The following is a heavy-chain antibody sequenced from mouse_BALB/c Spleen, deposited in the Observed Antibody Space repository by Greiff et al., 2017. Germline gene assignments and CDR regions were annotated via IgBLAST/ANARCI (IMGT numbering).Heavy chain of an antibody. CDR3: ARGSNYYGSSHAFDY. D-gene: IGHD1-1*01. J-gene: IGHJ2*01. Sequence: EVKVVESGGGLVKPGGSLKLSCAASGFTFSSYAMSWVRQTPEKRLEWVASISSGGSTYYPDSVKGRFTISRDNARNILYLQMSSLRSEDTAMYYCARGSNYYGSSHAFDYWGQVTTLTVSS. CDR2: ISSGGST. V-gene: IGHV5-6-5*01. CDR1: GFTFSSYA.